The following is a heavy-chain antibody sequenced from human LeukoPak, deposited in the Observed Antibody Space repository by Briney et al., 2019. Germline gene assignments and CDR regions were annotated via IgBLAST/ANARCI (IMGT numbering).Heavy chain of an antibody. CDR1: GFTFSSYV. J-gene: IGHJ5*02. D-gene: IGHD6-13*01. CDR2: INHNGKTI. CDR3: ARGRNQVLAAAGSEDNWFDP. Sequence: GGSLRLSCAASGFTFSSYVMSWVRQAPGKGLEWVSYINHNGKTIYYADSVKGRFTISRDNAKNSLYLQMNSLRDEDTAVYYCARGRNQVLAAAGSEDNWFDPWGQGTLVTVSS. V-gene: IGHV3-48*02.